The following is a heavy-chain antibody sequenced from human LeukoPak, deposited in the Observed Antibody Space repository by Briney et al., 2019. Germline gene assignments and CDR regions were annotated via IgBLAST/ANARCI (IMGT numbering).Heavy chain of an antibody. V-gene: IGHV3-30-3*01. CDR3: ARDRYCSSTSCYGGWFDP. D-gene: IGHD2-2*01. Sequence: GGSLRLSCAASGFTFSSYAMHWVRQAPGKGLEWVAVISYDGSNKYYADSVKGRFTISRDNSKNTLYLQMNSLRAEDTAVYYCARDRYCSSTSCYGGWFDPWGQGTLVTVSS. CDR1: GFTFSSYA. J-gene: IGHJ5*02. CDR2: ISYDGSNK.